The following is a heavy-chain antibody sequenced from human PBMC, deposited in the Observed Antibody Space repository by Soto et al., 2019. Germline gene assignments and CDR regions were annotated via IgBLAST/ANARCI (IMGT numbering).Heavy chain of an antibody. CDR1: GFSFGNYV. CDR2: ISDSGGSS. Sequence: VGSLRLSCAASGFSFGNYVMNWVRQAPGKGLEWVSGISDSGGSSSSADSVKGRLTVSRDNSKNTLYLQMDSLTGDDTAVYYCTKGGDSWSGYAQHWGQGALVTVSS. V-gene: IGHV3-23*01. D-gene: IGHD3-3*01. J-gene: IGHJ1*01. CDR3: TKGGDSWSGYAQH.